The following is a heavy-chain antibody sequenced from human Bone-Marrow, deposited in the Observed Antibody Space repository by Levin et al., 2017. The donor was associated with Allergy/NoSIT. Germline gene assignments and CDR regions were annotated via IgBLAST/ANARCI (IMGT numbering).Heavy chain of an antibody. V-gene: IGHV1-2*06. CDR1: GYTFSDYY. CDR3: ARLRRDYGSGTPESDY. J-gene: IGHJ4*02. CDR2: INPNSGAT. Sequence: GESLKISCKASGYTFSDYYMHWVRQAPGQGLEWLGRINPNSGATDYAQKFQGRVTMTRDTSISTVYMDLTRLTSDDTAVYYCARLRRDYGSGTPESDYWGQGTLVTVTS. D-gene: IGHD3-10*01.